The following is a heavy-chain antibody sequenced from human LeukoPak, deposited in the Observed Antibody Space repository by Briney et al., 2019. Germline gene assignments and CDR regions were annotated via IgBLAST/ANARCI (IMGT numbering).Heavy chain of an antibody. CDR3: TRQPDYGDCGY. D-gene: IGHD4-17*01. CDR2: IRSKANSYAT. V-gene: IGHV3-73*01. CDR1: GFTFSGSA. J-gene: IGHJ4*02. Sequence: GGSLRLSCAASGFTFSGSAMHWVRQASGKGLEWVGRIRSKANSYATAYAASVKGRFTISRDDSKNTAYLQMNSLKTEDTAVYYCTRQPDYGDCGYWGQGTLVTVSS.